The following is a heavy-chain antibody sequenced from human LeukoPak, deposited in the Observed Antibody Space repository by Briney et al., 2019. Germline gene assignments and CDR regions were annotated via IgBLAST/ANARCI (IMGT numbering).Heavy chain of an antibody. Sequence: GGSLRLSCAASGFTFSTYTINWVRQAPGKGLEWVSYILSSSNTIYYADSVKGRFTISIDNAKNSLYLQMNSLRAEDTAVYYCARGLQQLVRGFNYYFMDVWGKGTTVTVSS. V-gene: IGHV3-48*01. CDR2: ILSSSNTI. CDR3: ARGLQQLVRGFNYYFMDV. D-gene: IGHD6-13*01. CDR1: GFTFSTYT. J-gene: IGHJ6*03.